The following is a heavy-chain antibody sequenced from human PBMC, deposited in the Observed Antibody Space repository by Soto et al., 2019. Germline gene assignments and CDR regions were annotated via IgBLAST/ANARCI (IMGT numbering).Heavy chain of an antibody. J-gene: IGHJ3*02. CDR1: GFTFSSYG. V-gene: IGHV3-30*18. CDR2: ISYDGSNK. D-gene: IGHD2-2*01. CDR3: AKDQKKYQLLGDAFDI. Sequence: QVQLVESGGGVVQPGRSLRLSCADSGFTFSSYGMHWVRQAPGKGLEWVAVISYDGSNKYYADSVKGRFTISRDNSKNTLYLQMNSLRAEDTAVYYCAKDQKKYQLLGDAFDIWGQGTMVTVSS.